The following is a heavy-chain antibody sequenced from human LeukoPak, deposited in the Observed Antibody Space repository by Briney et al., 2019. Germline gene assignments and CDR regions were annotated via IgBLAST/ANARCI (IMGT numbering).Heavy chain of an antibody. V-gene: IGHV5-51*01. Sequence: GESLKISCKGSGYSFTSYWIGWVRQMPGKGLEWMGIIYPGDSDTRYSPSFQGQVTISADKSIRTAYLQWSSLKASDTAMYYCARDHRTPLRTYYYYYGMDVWGQGTTVTVSS. J-gene: IGHJ6*02. D-gene: IGHD5-12*01. CDR3: ARDHRTPLRTYYYYYGMDV. CDR1: GYSFTSYW. CDR2: IYPGDSDT.